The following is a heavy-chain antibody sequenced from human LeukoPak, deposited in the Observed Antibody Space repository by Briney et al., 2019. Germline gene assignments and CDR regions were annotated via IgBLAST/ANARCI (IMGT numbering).Heavy chain of an antibody. CDR2: IYYSGST. Sequence: PSETLSLTCTVSGGSISSYYWSWIRQPPGKGLEWIGYIYYSGSTNYNPSLKSRVTISVDTSKNQFSLKLSSVTAADTAVYYCARVCITMVRGVMRRGWFDPWGQGTLVTVSS. D-gene: IGHD3-10*01. J-gene: IGHJ5*02. V-gene: IGHV4-59*12. CDR3: ARVCITMVRGVMRRGWFDP. CDR1: GGSISSYY.